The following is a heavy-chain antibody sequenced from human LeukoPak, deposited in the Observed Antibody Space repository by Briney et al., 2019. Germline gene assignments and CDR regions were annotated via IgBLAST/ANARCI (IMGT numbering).Heavy chain of an antibody. D-gene: IGHD3-22*01. V-gene: IGHV1-69*04. CDR2: IIPILGIA. CDR1: GGTFSSYA. CDR3: ARDQEPLYYYDSSGYYDY. J-gene: IGHJ4*02. Sequence: AASVTVSCTASGGTFSSYAISWVRQAPGQGLEWMGRIIPILGIANYAQKFQGRVTITADKSTSTAYMELSSLRSEDTAVYYCARDQEPLYYYDSSGYYDYWGQGTLVTVSS.